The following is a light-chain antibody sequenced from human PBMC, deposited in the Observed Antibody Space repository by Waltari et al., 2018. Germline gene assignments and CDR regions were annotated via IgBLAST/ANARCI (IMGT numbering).Light chain of an antibody. CDR2: EVN. CDR3: CSYAGRSTWV. V-gene: IGLV2-23*02. CDR1: SSDVGRYNF. J-gene: IGLJ3*02. Sequence: QPALTQPASVSGSPGQSLTISCTGTSSDVGRYNFVYWYQQHPGKAPQLIIYEVNKRPSGVPNRLSGSKSGNTASLTISGLQAEDESDYYCCSYAGRSTWVFGGGTKVTVL.